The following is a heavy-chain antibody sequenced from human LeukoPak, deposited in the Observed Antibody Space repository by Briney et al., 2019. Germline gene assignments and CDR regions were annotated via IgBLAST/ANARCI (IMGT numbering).Heavy chain of an antibody. D-gene: IGHD2-21*01. Sequence: GGSLRLSCAASGFTFSSYAMSWVRQGPGKGREWVSAISGSGGSTYYADSVKGRFTISRDNSKNKLYLQMNSLRAEDTAVYYCAKDPVVVIAARFGYWGQGTLVTVSS. J-gene: IGHJ4*02. CDR2: ISGSGGST. CDR3: AKDPVVVIAARFGY. CDR1: GFTFSSYA. V-gene: IGHV3-23*01.